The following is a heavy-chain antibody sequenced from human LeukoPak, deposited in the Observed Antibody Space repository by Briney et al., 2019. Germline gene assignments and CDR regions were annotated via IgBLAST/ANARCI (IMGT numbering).Heavy chain of an antibody. V-gene: IGHV3-33*06. CDR2: IWYDGSNK. Sequence: PARSLTLSCAASGFTFSSYCMHWVRQAPGKGLEWVGVIWYDGSNKYYADSVKGRFTISRDNSKNTLYPQMNSLRAEDTAVYYCAKDLIAARHFDYWGQGTLVTVSS. D-gene: IGHD6-6*01. CDR1: GFTFSSYC. J-gene: IGHJ4*02. CDR3: AKDLIAARHFDY.